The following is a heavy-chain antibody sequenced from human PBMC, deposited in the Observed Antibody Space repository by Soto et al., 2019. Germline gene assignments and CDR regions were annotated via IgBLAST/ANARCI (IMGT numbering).Heavy chain of an antibody. CDR3: AILGGTYYAFDF. V-gene: IGHV3-23*01. J-gene: IGHJ3*01. CDR2: IGPRGRDT. Sequence: GGSLRLSCAVSGFTINSHAMGWVRQAPGKGLEWVSAIGPRGRDTYYADSVKGRFTISRDNSKNTVSLQMNSLTAEDTAVYYCAILGGTYYAFDFWGQGTLVTVSS. D-gene: IGHD1-26*01. CDR1: GFTINSHA.